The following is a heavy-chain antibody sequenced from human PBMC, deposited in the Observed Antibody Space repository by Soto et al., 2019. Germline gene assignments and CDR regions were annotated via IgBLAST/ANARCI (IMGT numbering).Heavy chain of an antibody. D-gene: IGHD6-13*01. CDR2: ISGSGGST. CDR3: ASRIAAAGAFDY. J-gene: IGHJ4*02. Sequence: EVQLLESGGGLVQPGGSLRLSCAASGFTFSSYAMSWVRQAPGKGLEWVSAISGSGGSTYYADSVKGRFTISRDNSKNPLYLQMNSLRAEDTAVYYCASRIAAAGAFDYWGQGTLVTVSS. V-gene: IGHV3-23*01. CDR1: GFTFSSYA.